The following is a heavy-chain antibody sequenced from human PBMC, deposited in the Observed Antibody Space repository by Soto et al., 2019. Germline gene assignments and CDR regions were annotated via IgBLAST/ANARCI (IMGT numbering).Heavy chain of an antibody. CDR3: ARARCSSGQCYYFDY. CDR2: ISRSGDRT. J-gene: IGHJ4*02. D-gene: IGHD2-15*01. Sequence: EVQLVESGEGLVQPGGSLRLSCAASGFTFSSYNIHWIRQAPGKGLEFVSAISRSGDRTYYADSVKGRFTITRDNSKNTVWLHMGSLGAEDMAVYYCARARCSSGQCYYFDYWGRGALVSVSS. CDR1: GFTFSSYN. V-gene: IGHV3-64*02.